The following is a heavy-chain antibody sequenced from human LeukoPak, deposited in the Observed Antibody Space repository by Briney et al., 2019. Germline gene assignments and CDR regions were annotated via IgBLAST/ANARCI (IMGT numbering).Heavy chain of an antibody. CDR1: GGSFSGYY. CDR2: INHSGST. J-gene: IGHJ4*02. Sequence: PSETLSLTCAVYGGSFSGYYWRWIRDPPGKGLEWIGEINHSGSTNYNPSLKSRVTISVDTSKNQFSLKLSSVTAADTAVYYCARGRYPHSWGQGTLVTVSS. V-gene: IGHV4-34*01. CDR3: ARGRYPHS. D-gene: IGHD1-26*01.